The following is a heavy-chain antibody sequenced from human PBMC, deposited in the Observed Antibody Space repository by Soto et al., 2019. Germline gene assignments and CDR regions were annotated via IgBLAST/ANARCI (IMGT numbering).Heavy chain of an antibody. J-gene: IGHJ5*02. CDR1: GYTFTNND. D-gene: IGHD1-1*01. Sequence: ASVKVSCKASGYTFTNNDVSWVRQATGQGLEWMGWMNPGSGHTGYAQKFQGRVTMTRDISIATADMELNSLTSEDTAIYYCERMERFGSFKWFDPWGQGDLVHVSS. V-gene: IGHV1-8*02. CDR3: ERMERFGSFKWFDP. CDR2: MNPGSGHT.